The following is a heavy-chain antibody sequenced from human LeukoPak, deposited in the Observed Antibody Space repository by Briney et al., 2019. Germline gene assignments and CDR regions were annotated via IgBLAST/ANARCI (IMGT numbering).Heavy chain of an antibody. Sequence: ASVKVSCKASGGTFSSYAISWVRQAPGQGLEWMGGIIPIFGTANYAQKFQGRVTITTDESTSTAHMELSSLRSEDTAVYYCARAGEYYYDSSGYPFDYWGQGTLVTVSS. D-gene: IGHD3-22*01. CDR3: ARAGEYYYDSSGYPFDY. CDR1: GGTFSSYA. J-gene: IGHJ4*02. V-gene: IGHV1-69*05. CDR2: IIPIFGTA.